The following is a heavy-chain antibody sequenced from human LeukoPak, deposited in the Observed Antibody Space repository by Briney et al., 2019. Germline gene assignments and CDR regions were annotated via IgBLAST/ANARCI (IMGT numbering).Heavy chain of an antibody. CDR3: ARDNSVGDNAWWFDP. CDR2: IIPIFGTS. Sequence: SVKVSCKASGGTFSSYAISWVRQAPGQGLEWMGGIIPIFGTSNYAQKFQGRVTMTRDMSTSTDYMELSSLRSEDTAIYYCARDNSVGDNAWWFDPWGQGTLVTVSS. J-gene: IGHJ5*02. CDR1: GGTFSSYA. D-gene: IGHD1-26*01. V-gene: IGHV1-69*05.